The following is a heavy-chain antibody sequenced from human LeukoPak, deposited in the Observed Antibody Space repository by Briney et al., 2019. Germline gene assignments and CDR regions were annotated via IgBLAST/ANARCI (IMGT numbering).Heavy chain of an antibody. J-gene: IGHJ3*02. CDR1: GGSISSSSYY. CDR3: ARPVEMATDDAFDI. CDR2: IYYSGST. Sequence: SETLSLTCTVSGGSISSSSYYWGWIRQPPGKGLEWIGYIYYSGSTNYNPSLKSRVTISVDTSKNQFSLKLSSVTAADTAVYYCARPVEMATDDAFDIWGQGTMVTVSS. V-gene: IGHV4-61*05. D-gene: IGHD5-24*01.